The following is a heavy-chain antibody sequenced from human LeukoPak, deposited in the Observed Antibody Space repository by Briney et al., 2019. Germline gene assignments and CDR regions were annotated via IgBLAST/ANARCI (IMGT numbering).Heavy chain of an antibody. CDR2: IYTSGST. Sequence: TSETLSLICTVSGGSISSGIYYWSWIRQPAGKGLEWIGRIYTSGSTNYNPSLKSRVTISVDTSKNQFSLKLSSVTAADTAVYYCAGENRIRGVLTPYWGQGTLVTVSS. J-gene: IGHJ4*02. D-gene: IGHD3-10*01. CDR3: AGENRIRGVLTPY. V-gene: IGHV4-61*02. CDR1: GGSISSGIYY.